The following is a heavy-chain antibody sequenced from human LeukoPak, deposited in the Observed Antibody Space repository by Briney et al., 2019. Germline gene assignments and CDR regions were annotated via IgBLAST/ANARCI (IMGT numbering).Heavy chain of an antibody. CDR2: INWNSDTK. D-gene: IGHD4-23*01. V-gene: IGHV3-9*01. Sequence: GGSLRLSCVGSGFAFHNYAMHWVRRPPGKGLEWVSAINWNSDTKAYADSVKGRFTISRDRARNSLYLQMDSLRPEDTALYYCAKDTGDNGAYFYAMDVWGQGTSVTVSS. CDR3: AKDTGDNGAYFYAMDV. J-gene: IGHJ6*02. CDR1: GFAFHNYA.